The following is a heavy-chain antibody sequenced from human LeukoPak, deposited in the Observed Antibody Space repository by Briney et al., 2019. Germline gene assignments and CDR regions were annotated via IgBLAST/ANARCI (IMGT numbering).Heavy chain of an antibody. Sequence: GGSLRLSCAASGFSFSSYSMKWVRQAPGKGLEWVSAISGSGGSTYYADSVKGRFTISRDNSKNTLYLQMNSLRAEDTAVYYCAKDARRYFDWLLGYYFDYWGQGTLVTVSS. V-gene: IGHV3-23*01. J-gene: IGHJ4*02. CDR3: AKDARRYFDWLLGYYFDY. CDR1: GFSFSSYS. D-gene: IGHD3-9*01. CDR2: ISGSGGST.